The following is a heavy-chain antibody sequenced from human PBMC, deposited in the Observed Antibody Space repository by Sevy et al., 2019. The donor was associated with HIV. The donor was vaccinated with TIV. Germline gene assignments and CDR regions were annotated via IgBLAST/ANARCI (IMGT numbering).Heavy chain of an antibody. D-gene: IGHD1-26*01. CDR3: AHRLLVGTTQIDTFDV. Sequence: SGPTLVKPTQTLTLTCTFSGFSLSTYGEGVGWIRQPPGKALEWLAVIYWNDSKRYSPSLKIRVTITKDTSKNQVVLTMTNMDPVDTATYYCAHRLLVGTTQIDTFDVWGQGTMVTVSS. V-gene: IGHV2-5*01. J-gene: IGHJ3*01. CDR1: GFSLSTYGEG. CDR2: IYWNDSK.